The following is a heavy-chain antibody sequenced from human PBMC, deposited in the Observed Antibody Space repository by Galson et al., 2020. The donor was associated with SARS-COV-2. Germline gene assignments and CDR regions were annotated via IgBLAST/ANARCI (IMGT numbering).Heavy chain of an antibody. J-gene: IGHJ3*02. V-gene: IGHV3-30*04. Sequence: GGSLRLSCAASGFTFTNYAMHWVRQAPDKGLEWLTVISHNGKIQVYADSVKGRFTISRDNSGNMVFLQIVSLRPDDTALYYCTRDVSGGASDIWGQGTMVTVSS. CDR1: GFTFTNYA. D-gene: IGHD1-26*01. CDR3: TRDVSGGASDI. CDR2: ISHNGKIQ.